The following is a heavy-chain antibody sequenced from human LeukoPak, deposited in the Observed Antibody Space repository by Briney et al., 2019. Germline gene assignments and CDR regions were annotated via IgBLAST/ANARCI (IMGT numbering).Heavy chain of an antibody. CDR1: GGSISSSNW. V-gene: IGHV4-4*02. D-gene: IGHD3-10*01. Sequence: PSGTLSLTCAVSGGSISSSNWWSWVRQPPGKGLEWIGEIYHSGSTNYSPSLRSRVTISLDTSRNQFSLKLNSVTAADTAVYYCAKSNGYGLVDIWGQGTMVTVSS. CDR2: IYHSGST. CDR3: AKSNGYGLVDI. J-gene: IGHJ3*02.